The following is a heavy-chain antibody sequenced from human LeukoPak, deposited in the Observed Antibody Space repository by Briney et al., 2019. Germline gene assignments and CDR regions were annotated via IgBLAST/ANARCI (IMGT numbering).Heavy chain of an antibody. CDR1: GFTFTSSA. V-gene: IGHV1-58*01. J-gene: IGHJ3*01. CDR3: AAEAAYYYDSRDAFDV. CDR2: IVVGSGNT. Sequence: SVKVSCKASGFTFTSSAVQWVRQARGQRLEWIGWIVVGSGNTSYAQKFQERVTITRDMSTSLVYMELSSLRSEDTAVYYCAAEAAYYYDSRDAFDVWGQGTMVTVSS. D-gene: IGHD3-22*01.